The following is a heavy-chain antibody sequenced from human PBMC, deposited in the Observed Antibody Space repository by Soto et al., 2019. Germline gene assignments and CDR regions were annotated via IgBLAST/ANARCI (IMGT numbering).Heavy chain of an antibody. V-gene: IGHV1-69*14. CDR1: GGSFSSYG. CDR3: GLSVTGDIYNWFDP. J-gene: IGHJ5*02. D-gene: IGHD2-21*02. CDR2: IVPMVGSS. Sequence: QVRLVQSGAEVKKPGSSVKVSCKASGGSFSSYGITWTRQAPGQGPEWVGGIVPMVGSSDYAQKFQGRVTITAEKSTTTVYMELTKLTSRDTAVYYCGLSVTGDIYNWFDPWGQGTLVTVTS.